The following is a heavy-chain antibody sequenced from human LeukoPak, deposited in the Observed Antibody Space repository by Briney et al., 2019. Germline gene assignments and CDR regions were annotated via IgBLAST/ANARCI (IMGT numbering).Heavy chain of an antibody. Sequence: PGGSLRLSCAASGFTFSSYGMHWVRQAPGKGLEWVAFIRYDGSNKYYADSVKGRFTISRDNSKNTLYLQNSLRAEDTAVYYCARVVDGGSSWYSPMEYWGQGTLVTVSS. CDR1: GFTFSSYG. D-gene: IGHD6-13*01. V-gene: IGHV3-30*02. CDR3: ARVVDGGSSWYSPMEY. J-gene: IGHJ4*02. CDR2: IRYDGSNK.